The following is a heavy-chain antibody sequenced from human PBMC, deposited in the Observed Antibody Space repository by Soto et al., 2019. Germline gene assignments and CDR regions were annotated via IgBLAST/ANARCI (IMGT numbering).Heavy chain of an antibody. J-gene: IGHJ3*02. D-gene: IGHD4-17*01. CDR1: GYTFTSYG. CDR2: ISAYNGNT. Sequence: ASVKVSCKASGYTFTSYGISWVRQAPGQGLEWMGWISAYNGNTNYAQKLQGRVTMTTDTPTSTAYMELRSLRSDDRAVYYCARDMGVVAGDYAFDIWGQGTMVTVSS. CDR3: ARDMGVVAGDYAFDI. V-gene: IGHV1-18*01.